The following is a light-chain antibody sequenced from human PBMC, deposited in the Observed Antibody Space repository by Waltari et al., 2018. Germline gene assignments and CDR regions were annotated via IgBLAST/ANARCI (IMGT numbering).Light chain of an antibody. V-gene: IGKV1-9*01. CDR2: RAS. J-gene: IGKJ1*01. Sequence: DIHLTQSPSFLSASVRDRVTITCRASQDISSNLAWYQQKPGKAPKLLIYRASTLQSGVPSRFSGSESGTEFTLTISSLQSEDFATYSCLQLNSYPRTFGQGTKVEVK. CDR1: QDISSN. CDR3: LQLNSYPRT.